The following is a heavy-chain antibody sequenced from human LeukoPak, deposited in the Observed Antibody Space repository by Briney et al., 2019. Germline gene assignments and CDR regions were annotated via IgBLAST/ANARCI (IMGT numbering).Heavy chain of an antibody. J-gene: IGHJ4*02. Sequence: GASVKVSCKASGYTFTGYYMHWVRQAPGQGLEWMGWINPNSGGTNYAQKFQGRVTMTRDTSISTAYMELSRLRSDDTAVYYCASQPDYDILTGFPGRWGQGTLVTVSS. D-gene: IGHD3-9*01. CDR3: ASQPDYDILTGFPGR. CDR1: GYTFTGYY. CDR2: INPNSGGT. V-gene: IGHV1-2*02.